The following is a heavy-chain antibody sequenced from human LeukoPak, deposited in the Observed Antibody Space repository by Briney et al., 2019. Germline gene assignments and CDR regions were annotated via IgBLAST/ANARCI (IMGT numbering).Heavy chain of an antibody. CDR1: GFTVSSNY. CDR2: IYSGGST. Sequence: GGSLRLSCAASGFTVSSNYMSWVRQAPGKGLEWVSVIYSGGSTYYADSVKGRFTISRDNSKNTLYLQMNSLRAEDTAVYYCATEYDILTGYYPYYYYYGMDVWGQGTTVTVSS. V-gene: IGHV3-66*01. J-gene: IGHJ6*02. CDR3: ATEYDILTGYYPYYYYYGMDV. D-gene: IGHD3-9*01.